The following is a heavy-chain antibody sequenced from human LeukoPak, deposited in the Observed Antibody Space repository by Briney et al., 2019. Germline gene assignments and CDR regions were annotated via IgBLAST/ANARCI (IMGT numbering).Heavy chain of an antibody. Sequence: GASVKLSCKASRYTFTGCGISRVRQAPGQGLQWLGWIRPHNGNTTYAQDLQGRVSMTTDTSTSTAYLELRSLRSDDTAIYYCARDLNYVTLGYDILADVGYYFDYWGQGSLVTVSS. CDR2: IRPHNGNT. V-gene: IGHV1-18*01. D-gene: IGHD3-9*01. CDR3: ARDLNYVTLGYDILADVGYYFDY. J-gene: IGHJ4*02. CDR1: RYTFTGCG.